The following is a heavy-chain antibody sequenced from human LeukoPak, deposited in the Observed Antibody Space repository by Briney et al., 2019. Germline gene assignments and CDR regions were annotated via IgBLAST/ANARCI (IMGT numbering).Heavy chain of an antibody. J-gene: IGHJ4*02. V-gene: IGHV3-48*01. Sequence: PGGSLRLSCAASGFTFSSYSMYWVRQAPGKGLEWVSYISSSSSTIYYADSVKGRFTISRDNAKNSLYLQMNSLRAEDTAVYYCARYEGYCTNGVCITGVDYWGQGTLVTVSS. CDR2: ISSSSSTI. CDR3: ARYEGYCTNGVCITGVDY. D-gene: IGHD2-8*01. CDR1: GFTFSSYS.